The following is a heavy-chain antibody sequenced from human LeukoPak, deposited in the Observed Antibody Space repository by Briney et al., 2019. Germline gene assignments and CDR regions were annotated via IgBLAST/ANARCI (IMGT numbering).Heavy chain of an antibody. CDR1: GYPFTTSW. J-gene: IGHJ4*02. CDR3: AIINHPDGRVY. CDR2: IYAGNSDA. D-gene: IGHD5-24*01. V-gene: IGHV5-51*01. Sequence: GESLNISCQGFGYPFTTSWIGWVRRLPGKGLEWTAIIYAGNSDAKYSPSFQGQVSISTDRSISTAYLHWSSLKASDTAIYYCAIINHPDGRVYWGQGTLVTVSS.